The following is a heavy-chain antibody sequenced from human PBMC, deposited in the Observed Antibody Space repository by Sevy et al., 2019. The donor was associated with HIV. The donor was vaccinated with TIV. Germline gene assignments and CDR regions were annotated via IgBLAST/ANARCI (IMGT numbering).Heavy chain of an antibody. V-gene: IGHV3-49*04. D-gene: IGHD1-26*01. CDR1: GFIFGDYG. Sequence: GGSLRLSCPASGFIFGDYGMSWVRQAPGKGLEWIAFFKSKIHGGTTENAASVKGRFTISRDDSKNIVYLQMSNLKTEDTAVYYCTRWSGSQSIFDYWGQGTLVTVSS. J-gene: IGHJ4*02. CDR3: TRWSGSQSIFDY. CDR2: FKSKIHGGTT.